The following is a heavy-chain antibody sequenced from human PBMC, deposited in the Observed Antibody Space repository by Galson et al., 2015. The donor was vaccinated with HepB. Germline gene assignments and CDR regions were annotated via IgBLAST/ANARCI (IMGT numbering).Heavy chain of an antibody. J-gene: IGHJ6*02. CDR3: ARDREMSTRWPDYYLPSGMDV. D-gene: IGHD5-24*01. CDR2: TSYDERNK. Sequence: SLRLSCAASGFTFSTYTMHWVRQAPGKGLEWVSLTSYDERNKNYADSVKGRFTISRDNSKNTLYLQMNSLRPEDTAVYYCARDREMSTRWPDYYLPSGMDVWGQGTTVTASS. V-gene: IGHV3-30*01. CDR1: GFTFSTYT.